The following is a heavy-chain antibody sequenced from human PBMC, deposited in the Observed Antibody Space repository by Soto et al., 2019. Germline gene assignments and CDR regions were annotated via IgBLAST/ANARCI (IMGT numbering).Heavy chain of an antibody. CDR3: ARDPYRSLAFDI. V-gene: IGHV1-3*01. CDR1: GYTFTNYA. Sequence: ASVKVSCKSSGYTFTNYAIHWVRQAPGQRLEWMGWINAGNGNTKYSQKFQGRVTITRDTSASTGYTELSSLRSEDTAVYYCARDPYRSLAFDIWGQGTMVNVSS. D-gene: IGHD6-19*01. CDR2: INAGNGNT. J-gene: IGHJ3*02.